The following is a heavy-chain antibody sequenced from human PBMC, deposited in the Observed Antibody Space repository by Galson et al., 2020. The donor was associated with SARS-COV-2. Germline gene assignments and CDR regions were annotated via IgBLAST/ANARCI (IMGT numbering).Heavy chain of an antibody. CDR1: GGSIRTSDHF. Sequence: ASETLSLTCTVSGGSIRTSDHFWGWIRQPPGKGLEWIGSIFYSGTTYYNPSLKRRVSISVDTPKSQFSLRLSSLTAADTAVYYCARHLIILTHTGFIGPGAVDYWGQGTLVPVSS. V-gene: IGHV4-39*01. CDR2: IFYSGTT. CDR3: ARHLIILTHTGFIGPGAVDY. D-gene: IGHD2-15*01. J-gene: IGHJ4*02.